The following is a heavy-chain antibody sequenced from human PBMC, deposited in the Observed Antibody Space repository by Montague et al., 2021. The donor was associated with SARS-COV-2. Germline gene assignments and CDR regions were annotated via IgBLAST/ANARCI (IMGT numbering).Heavy chain of an antibody. D-gene: IGHD4-17*01. J-gene: IGHJ4*02. CDR1: GFTFSSYA. V-gene: IGHV3-30*04. Sequence: SLRLSCPASGFTFSSYAMHWVRQAPGKGLEWVAVISYDGSNKYYADSVKGRFTISRDNSKNTLYLQMSSLRAEDTAVYYCARDDPMTTNDYWGQGTLVTVSS. CDR2: ISYDGSNK. CDR3: ARDDPMTTNDY.